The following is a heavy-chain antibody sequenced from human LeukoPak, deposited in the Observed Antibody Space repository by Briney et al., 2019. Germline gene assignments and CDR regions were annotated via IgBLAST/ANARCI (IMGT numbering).Heavy chain of an antibody. J-gene: IGHJ4*02. CDR1: GGTFSSYA. V-gene: IGHV1-46*01. D-gene: IGHD3-9*01. CDR2: INPSGGST. CDR3: ARDIAVLRYFDWLLYGLDY. Sequence: ASVKVSCKASGGTFSSYAISWVRQAPGQGLEWMGIINPSGGSTSYAQKFQGRVTMTRDTSTSTVYMELSSLRSEDTAVYYCARDIAVLRYFDWLLYGLDYWGQGTLVTVSS.